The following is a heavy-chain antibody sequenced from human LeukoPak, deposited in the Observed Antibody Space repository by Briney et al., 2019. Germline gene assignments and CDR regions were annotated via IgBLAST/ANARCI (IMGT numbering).Heavy chain of an antibody. CDR1: GYTFTNYA. CDR2: INPGNGDT. Sequence: ASVKVSCKGSGYTFTNYAVHWVRQAPGQRLEWLGWINPGNGDTKYSQNFQGRVTVTSDTSAATAYEELNSLTSEDTAVYYCARERWHCRVNCYSVYYYALDVWGQGTTVTVSS. J-gene: IGHJ6*02. V-gene: IGHV1-3*01. D-gene: IGHD2-15*01. CDR3: ARERWHCRVNCYSVYYYALDV.